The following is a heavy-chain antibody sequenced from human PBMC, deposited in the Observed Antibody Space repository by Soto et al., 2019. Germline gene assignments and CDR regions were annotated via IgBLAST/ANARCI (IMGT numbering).Heavy chain of an antibody. D-gene: IGHD5-18*01. CDR2: ISSSSSLI. Sequence: PGGSLRLSCAAPGFTFTRYSMNWVRQAPGKGLEWVSYISSSSSLIYYADSVKGRFTVSRDNAKNSLYLQMNSLRDEDTAVYYCATRSNTFDKWGQGTLVTVSS. CDR3: ATRSNTFDK. CDR1: GFTFTRYS. V-gene: IGHV3-48*02. J-gene: IGHJ4*02.